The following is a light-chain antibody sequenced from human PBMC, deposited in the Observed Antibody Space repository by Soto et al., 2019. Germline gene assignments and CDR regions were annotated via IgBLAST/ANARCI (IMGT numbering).Light chain of an antibody. J-gene: IGKJ4*02. Sequence: DIVLTQSPGTLSLSPGQRATLSCRASQNVSSGRLAWYQQPPGQAPRLLIYGASSRATGIPDRFSGSGSGTDFTLTSSRLEAEDFAVYYCQHYGSSRTFGEGSKVAI. CDR2: GAS. CDR3: QHYGSSRT. CDR1: QNVSSGR. V-gene: IGKV3-20*01.